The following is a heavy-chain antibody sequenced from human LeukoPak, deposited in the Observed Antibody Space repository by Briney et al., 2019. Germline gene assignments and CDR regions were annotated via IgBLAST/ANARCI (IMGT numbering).Heavy chain of an antibody. J-gene: IGHJ5*02. CDR3: ARGFASGWYSRYDP. D-gene: IGHD6-19*01. CDR1: GDPVSRGSCY. Sequence: SETLSLTCTVSGDPVSRGSCYWSWIRQPPGKELEWIGYVYHTGSTNYNPSLKSRVTISVDTSKNEFSLKMTSVTAADTAVYYCARGFASGWYSRYDPWGQGTLVTVSS. CDR2: VYHTGST. V-gene: IGHV4-61*01.